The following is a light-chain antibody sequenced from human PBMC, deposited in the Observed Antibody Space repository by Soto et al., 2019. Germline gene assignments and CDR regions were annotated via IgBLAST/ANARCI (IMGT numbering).Light chain of an antibody. CDR2: AGS. V-gene: IGKV1-9*01. J-gene: IGKJ4*01. Sequence: GHSVTITCRASQGISRYLAWYQQKPGGAPQLLTSAGSTLQSGVPSRFRGSGSGTHFTLIISSLQPEDFATYYCQQLNTYPVTFGGGTKVDI. CDR1: QGISRY. CDR3: QQLNTYPVT.